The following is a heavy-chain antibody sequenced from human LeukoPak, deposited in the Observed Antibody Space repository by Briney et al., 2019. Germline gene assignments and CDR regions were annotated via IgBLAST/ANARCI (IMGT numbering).Heavy chain of an antibody. Sequence: VASVKVSCKASGYTFTSYDINWVRQATGQGLEWMGWMNPNSGKTGYAQKFQGRVTLSRNSSINTAYMELSSLRSEDTAVYYCARGLGGSFPPSDYWGQGTLVTVSS. V-gene: IGHV1-8*03. CDR3: ARGLGGSFPPSDY. D-gene: IGHD1-26*01. J-gene: IGHJ4*02. CDR2: MNPNSGKT. CDR1: GYTFTSYD.